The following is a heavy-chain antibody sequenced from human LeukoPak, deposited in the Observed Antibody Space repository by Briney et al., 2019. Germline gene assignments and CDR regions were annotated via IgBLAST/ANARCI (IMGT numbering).Heavy chain of an antibody. D-gene: IGHD6-6*01. CDR1: GGSFSGYY. CDR3: ARLNPPRGIADRPEGGIDY. CDR2: INHSGST. Sequence: SETLSLTCAVYGGSFSGYYWSWIRQPPGKGLEWIGEINHSGSTNYNPSLKSRVTISVDTSKNQFSLKLSSVTAADTAVYYCARLNPPRGIADRPEGGIDYWGQGTLVTVSS. V-gene: IGHV4-34*01. J-gene: IGHJ4*02.